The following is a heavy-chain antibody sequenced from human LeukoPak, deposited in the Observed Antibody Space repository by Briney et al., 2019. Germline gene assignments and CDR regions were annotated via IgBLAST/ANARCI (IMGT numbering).Heavy chain of an antibody. D-gene: IGHD2-15*01. V-gene: IGHV1-8*01. CDR3: ASSPSNLGYCSGGSCHPFDP. CDR2: MNPYSGNT. J-gene: IGHJ5*02. Sequence: ASVKVSCKASGYIFTSYDINWVRQATGQGLEWMGWMNPYSGNTGYTQKFQGRVTMTRDTSISTAYMELSSLRSEDTAVYYCASSPSNLGYCSGGSCHPFDPWGQGTLVTVSS. CDR1: GYIFTSYD.